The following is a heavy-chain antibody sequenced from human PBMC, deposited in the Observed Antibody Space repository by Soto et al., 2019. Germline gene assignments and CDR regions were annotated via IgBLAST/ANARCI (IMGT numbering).Heavy chain of an antibody. CDR3: ASSLGSGNYYNIPAS. CDR1: GFPNSSNYY. D-gene: IGHD3-10*01. V-gene: IGHV4-38-2*01. Sequence: ASDNLSLTFAVPGFPNSSNYYLGWIPPPLGKGLEWIGSVYHTGRTFYSPSHKSRVTILPDMSKNHFSLTLTSVTAADTAVYYCASSLGSGNYYNIPASWGQGILVTVSS. J-gene: IGHJ5*01. CDR2: VYHTGRT.